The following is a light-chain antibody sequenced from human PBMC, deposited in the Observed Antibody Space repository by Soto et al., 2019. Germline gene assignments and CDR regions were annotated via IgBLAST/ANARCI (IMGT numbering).Light chain of an antibody. Sequence: EIGMTQSPATLSLSPGERATLSCRASQSVNSDLAWYQQKPGQAPRLLIYDASTRAAGVPARFTGSGSETEFTLTISSLQSEDYAVYYCQHYNNWHPYTCGQGTKREIK. CDR2: DAS. CDR1: QSVNSD. CDR3: QHYNNWHPYT. J-gene: IGKJ2*01. V-gene: IGKV3-15*01.